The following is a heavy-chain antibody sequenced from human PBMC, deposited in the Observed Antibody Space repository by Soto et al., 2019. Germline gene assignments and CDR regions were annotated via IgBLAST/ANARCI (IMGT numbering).Heavy chain of an antibody. J-gene: IGHJ4*02. Sequence: SETLSRTCTFSVDSISSADYYWSWIRQPPGKGLQWIGCISYSGSTYYTPSLKSRLTISVDTSKNHFSLRLRSVNAADTAVYYCVRERPDLYETSGRLDWWGQGTLVTVSS. CDR1: VDSISSADYY. D-gene: IGHD3-22*01. V-gene: IGHV4-30-4*01. CDR3: VRERPDLYETSGRLDW. CDR2: ISYSGST.